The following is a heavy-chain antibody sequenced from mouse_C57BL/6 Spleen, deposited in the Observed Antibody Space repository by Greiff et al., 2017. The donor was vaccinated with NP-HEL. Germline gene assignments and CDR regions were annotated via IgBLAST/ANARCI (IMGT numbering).Heavy chain of an antibody. CDR2: INYDGSST. CDR1: GFTFSDYY. J-gene: IGHJ4*01. D-gene: IGHD1-1*02. V-gene: IGHV5-16*01. Sequence: EVQLVEPEGGLVQPGSSMKLSCTASGFTFSDYYMAWVRQVPEKGLEWVANINYDGSSTYYLDSLKSRFIISRENATNILDLQRRSLKSEDTATYYCAIAPYGSDAMDYWGQGTSVTVSS. CDR3: AIAPYGSDAMDY.